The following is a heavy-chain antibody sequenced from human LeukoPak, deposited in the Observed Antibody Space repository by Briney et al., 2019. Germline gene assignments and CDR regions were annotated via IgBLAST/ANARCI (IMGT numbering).Heavy chain of an antibody. Sequence: GGSLRLSCAASGFTFNIYGMHWVRQAPGKGLEWVAVICYDGSNKYYADSVKGRFTISRDNSKNMLYLQMNSLRAEDTAVYYCARDYGGTENRGGNFDYWGQGTLVTVSS. CDR3: ARDYGGTENRGGNFDY. J-gene: IGHJ4*02. D-gene: IGHD4-23*01. CDR1: GFTFNIYG. CDR2: ICYDGSNK. V-gene: IGHV3-33*01.